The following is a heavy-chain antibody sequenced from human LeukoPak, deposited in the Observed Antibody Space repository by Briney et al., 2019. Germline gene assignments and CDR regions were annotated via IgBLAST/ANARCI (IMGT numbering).Heavy chain of an antibody. J-gene: IGHJ4*02. CDR1: GGSISSSSYH. Sequence: SETLSLTCTVSGGSISSSSYHWGWIRQPPGKGLEWIVSIYYGWNTYYNPSLKSRVTISVDTSRNQFSLKLSSVTAAATAVYYCARHGHYYDTSGYYSIPDFWGQGTLVTV. V-gene: IGHV4-39*01. CDR2: IYYGWNT. D-gene: IGHD3-22*01. CDR3: ARHGHYYDTSGYYSIPDF.